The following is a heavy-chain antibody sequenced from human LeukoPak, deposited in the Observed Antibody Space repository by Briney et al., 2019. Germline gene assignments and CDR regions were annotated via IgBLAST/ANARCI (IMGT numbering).Heavy chain of an antibody. V-gene: IGHV1-69*04. CDR2: IIPILGIA. CDR1: GGTFSSYA. J-gene: IGHJ6*02. D-gene: IGHD6-13*01. Sequence: GSSVKVSCKASGGTFSSYAISWVRQAPGQGLEWMGRIIPILGIANYAQKFQGRVTITADKSTSTAYMELSSLRSEDTAVYYCARVRIAAAGTWYYYGMDVWGQGTTVTVSS. CDR3: ARVRIAAAGTWYYYGMDV.